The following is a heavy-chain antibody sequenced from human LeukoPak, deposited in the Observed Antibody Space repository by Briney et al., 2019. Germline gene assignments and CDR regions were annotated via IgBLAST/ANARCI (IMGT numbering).Heavy chain of an antibody. Sequence: ASVKVSCKASGYTFTSYGISWVRQAPGQGLEWMGWISAYNGNTNYAQKLQGRVTMATDTFTSTAYMELRSLRSGDTAVYYCARVGPTVGATTGDHWGQGTLVTVSS. CDR2: ISAYNGNT. J-gene: IGHJ4*02. CDR1: GYTFTSYG. CDR3: ARVGPTVGATTGDH. D-gene: IGHD1-26*01. V-gene: IGHV1-18*01.